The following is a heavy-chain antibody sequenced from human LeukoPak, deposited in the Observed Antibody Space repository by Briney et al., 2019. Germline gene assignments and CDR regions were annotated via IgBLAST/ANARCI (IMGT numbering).Heavy chain of an antibody. Sequence: GGSLRLSCSASGFTFSNYALHWVRQAPGKGLEYVSAISTAGGNTYYADSVRDRFTISRDNSKNTLYLQMSSLRAEDTAVYYCVRTIGQYNYWGQGTLVTVSS. V-gene: IGHV3-64D*09. D-gene: IGHD1/OR15-1a*01. CDR1: GFTFSNYA. CDR2: ISTAGGNT. J-gene: IGHJ4*02. CDR3: VRTIGQYNY.